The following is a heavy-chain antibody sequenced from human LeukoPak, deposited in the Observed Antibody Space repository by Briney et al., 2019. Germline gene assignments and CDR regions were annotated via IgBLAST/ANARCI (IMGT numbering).Heavy chain of an antibody. CDR1: GDSINNFY. Sequence: SETLSLTCTVSGDSINNFYWNWIRRPAGKGLEWIGRIYISGATHYNPSLKSRVTMSVDTSKTQFSLKLTSMTAADTAVYYCARDPFRSSFDSWGQGTLVTVSS. J-gene: IGHJ4*02. V-gene: IGHV4-4*07. CDR3: ARDPFRSSFDS. CDR2: IYISGAT. D-gene: IGHD1-26*01.